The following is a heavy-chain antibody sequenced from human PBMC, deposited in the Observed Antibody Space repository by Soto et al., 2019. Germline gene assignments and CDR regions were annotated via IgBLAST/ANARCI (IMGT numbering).Heavy chain of an antibody. CDR1: GGSISSSNW. Sequence: SETLSLTCAVSGGSISSSNWWSWVRQPPGKGLEWIGEIYHSGSTNYNPSLKSRVTISVDTSKNQFSLKLSSVTAADTAVYYGARSGVVVPPIFDYWGQGTLVTFSS. D-gene: IGHD2-2*01. CDR2: IYHSGST. V-gene: IGHV4-4*02. J-gene: IGHJ4*02. CDR3: ARSGVVVPPIFDY.